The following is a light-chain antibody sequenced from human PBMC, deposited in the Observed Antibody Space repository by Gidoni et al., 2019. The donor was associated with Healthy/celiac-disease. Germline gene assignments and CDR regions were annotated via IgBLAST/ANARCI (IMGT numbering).Light chain of an antibody. Sequence: QAVLTQPPSLSASPGASASLTCPFRSGINVGTYRIYWYQQKPGSPPQYLLRYKSDSDKQQGSGVPSRFSGSKDASANAGILLISGLQSEDEADYYCMIWHSSAVVFGGGTKLTVL. CDR3: MIWHSSAVV. V-gene: IGLV5-45*01. CDR1: SGINVGTYR. J-gene: IGLJ2*01. CDR2: YKSDSDK.